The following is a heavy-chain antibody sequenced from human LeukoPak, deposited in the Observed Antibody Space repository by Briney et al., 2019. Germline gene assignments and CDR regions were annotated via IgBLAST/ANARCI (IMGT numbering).Heavy chain of an antibody. J-gene: IGHJ4*02. D-gene: IGHD4-17*01. Sequence: SETLSLTCTVSGGSIGRNHFYWGWIRQPPGKGLEWIGSIYSSGSTYYNPSLKSQVTISIDTSKNQFSLNLSSVTAADTAVYYCARHYGDYAGFFDYWGQGTLVTVSS. CDR2: IYSSGST. CDR1: GGSIGRNHFY. CDR3: ARHYGDYAGFFDY. V-gene: IGHV4-39*01.